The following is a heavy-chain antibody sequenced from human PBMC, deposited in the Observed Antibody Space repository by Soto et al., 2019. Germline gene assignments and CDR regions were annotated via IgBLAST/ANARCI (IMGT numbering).Heavy chain of an antibody. V-gene: IGHV3-30*18. CDR1: GFTFRSHG. D-gene: IGHD3-3*01. CDR2: ISNDGRSK. J-gene: IGHJ4*02. CDR3: AKQYEFGGLEDY. Sequence: QVQLVESGGGVVQPGTSLRLSCAASGFTFRSHGMHWVRQVPGKGLEWVAAISNDGRSKYYADSVKGRFSISSDNSENTMYLQMNSLRVEDTAMYYCAKQYEFGGLEDYWGQGTLVTVSS.